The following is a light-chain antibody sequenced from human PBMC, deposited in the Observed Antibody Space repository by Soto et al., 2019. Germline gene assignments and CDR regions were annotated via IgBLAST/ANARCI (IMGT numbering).Light chain of an antibody. Sequence: EIVLTQSPATLSLSPGERATLSCRASHSVSSDLLWYQQKPGQSPRLLISNASNRATGIPARLSGSGSGTEFTLTISSLEPEEFAVYYCQQRNKSPLPFGGGTRVEIK. J-gene: IGKJ4*01. CDR1: HSVSSD. CDR3: QQRNKSPLP. CDR2: NAS. V-gene: IGKV3-11*01.